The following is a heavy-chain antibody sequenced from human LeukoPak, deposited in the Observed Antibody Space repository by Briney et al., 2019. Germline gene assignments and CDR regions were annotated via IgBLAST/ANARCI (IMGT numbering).Heavy chain of an antibody. CDR2: INAGNGNT. Sequence: ASVKVSCKASGYTFTSYAMHWVRQAPGQRLEWMGWINAGNGNTKYSQKFQGRVTITRDTSASTAYMELSSLRSEDTAVYYCAREGGQLARIDRAYYYGMDVWGQGTTVTVSS. J-gene: IGHJ6*02. CDR1: GYTFTSYA. V-gene: IGHV1-3*01. CDR3: AREGGQLARIDRAYYYGMDV. D-gene: IGHD6-6*01.